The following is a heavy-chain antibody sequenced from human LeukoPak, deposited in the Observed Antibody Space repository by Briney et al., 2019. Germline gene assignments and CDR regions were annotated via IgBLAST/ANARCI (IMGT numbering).Heavy chain of an antibody. J-gene: IGHJ5*02. V-gene: IGHV4-38-2*02. CDR3: ARVKRFSVSGKCFSP. D-gene: IGHD5/OR15-5a*01. CDR1: GYSISTDYY. Sequence: SETLSLTCTVSGYSISTDYYWGWIRQPPGKGLEWIGSIYHSGSTYYNPSLKSRVTISVDTSKIQFSLNLSSVTAADTAVYYCARVKRFSVSGKCFSPWGQGTLVTVSS. CDR2: IYHSGST.